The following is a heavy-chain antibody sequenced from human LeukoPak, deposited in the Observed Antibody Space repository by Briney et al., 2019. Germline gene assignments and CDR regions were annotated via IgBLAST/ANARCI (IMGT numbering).Heavy chain of an antibody. CDR2: IYYSGST. Sequence: PSETLSLTCAVYGGSFSGYYWGWIRQPPGKGLEWIGSIYYSGSTYYNPSLKSRVTISVDTSKNQFSLKLSSVAAADTAVYYCARGGPSYYYDSSGSFDYWGQGTLVTVSS. V-gene: IGHV4-34*01. CDR3: ARGGPSYYYDSSGSFDY. D-gene: IGHD3-22*01. CDR1: GGSFSGYY. J-gene: IGHJ4*02.